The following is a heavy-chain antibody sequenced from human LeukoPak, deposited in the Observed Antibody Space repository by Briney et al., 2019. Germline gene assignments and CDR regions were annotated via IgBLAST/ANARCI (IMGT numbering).Heavy chain of an antibody. CDR2: ISSSGSTI. D-gene: IGHD3-16*02. CDR3: ARELMITFGGVVVNKYYFDY. V-gene: IGHV3-11*04. CDR1: GGSISSYY. Sequence: LSLTCTVSGGSISSYYWSWIRQAPGKGLEWVSYISSSGSTIYYADSVKGRFTISRDNAKNSLYLQMNSLRAEDTAVYYCARELMITFGGVVVNKYYFDYWGQGTLVTVSS. J-gene: IGHJ4*02.